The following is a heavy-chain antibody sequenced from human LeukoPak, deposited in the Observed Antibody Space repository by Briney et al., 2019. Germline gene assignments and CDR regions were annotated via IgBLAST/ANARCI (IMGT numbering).Heavy chain of an antibody. D-gene: IGHD1-26*01. Sequence: PSETLSLTCTVSGGSISGYYWSWIRQPPGKGLEWIAYVYNSEYTNYNPSLKSRASRSVDTSKNLCYLRLTSVTAADTAVYYCARHAIYSGGYSFWFDPWGLGTLVTVS. J-gene: IGHJ5*02. CDR1: GGSISGYY. CDR3: ARHAIYSGGYSFWFDP. CDR2: VYNSEYT. V-gene: IGHV4-59*08.